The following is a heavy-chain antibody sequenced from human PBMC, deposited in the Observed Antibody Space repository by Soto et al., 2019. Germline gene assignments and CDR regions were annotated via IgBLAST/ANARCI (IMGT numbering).Heavy chain of an antibody. V-gene: IGHV4-31*03. D-gene: IGHD1-20*01. J-gene: IGHJ4*02. CDR1: GGSISSGGYY. Sequence: SETLSLTCTVSGGSISSGGYYWSWIRQHPGKGLEWIGYIYYSGSTYYNPSLKSRVTISVDTSKNQFSLKLSSVTAADTAVYYYKRAPSKWHDALSNFDCWGQGALVTVAS. CDR2: IYYSGST. CDR3: KRAPSKWHDALSNFDC.